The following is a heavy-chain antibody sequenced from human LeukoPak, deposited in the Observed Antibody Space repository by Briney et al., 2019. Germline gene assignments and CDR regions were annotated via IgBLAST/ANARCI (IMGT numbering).Heavy chain of an antibody. CDR2: ISYDGSNK. Sequence: GGSLRLSCAASGFTFSSYAMHWVRQAPGKGLEWVAVISYDGSNKYYADSVKGRFTISRDNSKNTLYLQMNSLRAEDTAVYYCARDLGIRFGADDAFDIWGQGTMVTVSS. CDR1: GFTFSSYA. J-gene: IGHJ3*02. D-gene: IGHD3-10*01. V-gene: IGHV3-30-3*01. CDR3: ARDLGIRFGADDAFDI.